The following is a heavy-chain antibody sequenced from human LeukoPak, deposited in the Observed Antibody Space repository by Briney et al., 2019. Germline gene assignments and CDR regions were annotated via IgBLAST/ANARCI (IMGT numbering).Heavy chain of an antibody. J-gene: IGHJ5*02. CDR2: IYYSGST. CDR1: GGSISSSSYY. D-gene: IGHD5-18*01. CDR3: ARDHVGYSYGGNWFDP. V-gene: IGHV4-61*01. Sequence: SETLSLTCTVSGGSISSSSYYWSWIRQPPGKGLEWIGYIYYSGSTNYNPSLKSRVTISVDTSKNQSSLKLSSVTAADTAVYYCARDHVGYSYGGNWFDPWGQGTLVTVSS.